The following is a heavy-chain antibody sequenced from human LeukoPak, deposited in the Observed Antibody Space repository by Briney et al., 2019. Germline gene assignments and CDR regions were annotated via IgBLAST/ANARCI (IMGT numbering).Heavy chain of an antibody. CDR2: LYNTGST. CDR3: AGSATGTHAEIGY. Sequence: SETLSLTCSVSGGSISRYYWSWIRQPPGKGLEWIGYLYNTGSTNYNPSLKSRITISADTSKNQLSLRLESVTAADTAVYYCAGSATGTHAEIGYWGQGTLVTVSS. J-gene: IGHJ4*02. D-gene: IGHD1-1*01. CDR1: GGSISRYY. V-gene: IGHV4-59*01.